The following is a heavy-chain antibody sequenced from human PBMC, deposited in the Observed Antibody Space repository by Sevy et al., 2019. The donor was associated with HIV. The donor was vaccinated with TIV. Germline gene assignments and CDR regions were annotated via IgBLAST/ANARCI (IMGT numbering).Heavy chain of an antibody. CDR1: GFTFRSYS. D-gene: IGHD2-15*01. CDR2: ISSSSIHI. Sequence: GGSLRLSCAASGFTFRSYSMNWVRQAPGKGLEWVSSISSSSIHIYYADSVKGRFTISRDNAKNSLYLQMNSLRAEDTAVYYCARDPGFYCSGGSCYPRYYSDYWGQGTLVTVSS. J-gene: IGHJ4*02. CDR3: ARDPGFYCSGGSCYPRYYSDY. V-gene: IGHV3-21*01.